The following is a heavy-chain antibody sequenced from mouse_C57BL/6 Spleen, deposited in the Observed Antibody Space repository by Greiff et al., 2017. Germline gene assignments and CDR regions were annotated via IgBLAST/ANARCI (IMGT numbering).Heavy chain of an antibody. CDR2: ISDGGSDT. D-gene: IGHD2-4*01. CDR1: GFTFSSYA. CDR3: ARTMMTAWYFDV. V-gene: IGHV5-4*01. Sequence: EVQGLESGGGLVKPGASLKLSCAASGFTFSSYAMSWVRQTPEQRLEWVATISDGGSDTYYPDNVKGRFTISRDNAKNNLYLQMSHLQSEDAAMYYCARTMMTAWYFDVWGTGTTVTVSS. J-gene: IGHJ1*03.